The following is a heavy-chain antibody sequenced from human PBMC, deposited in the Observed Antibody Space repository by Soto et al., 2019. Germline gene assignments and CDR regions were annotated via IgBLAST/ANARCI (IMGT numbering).Heavy chain of an antibody. CDR1: GYTLTGYH. Sequence: ASVKVSCKTSGYTLTGYHIHWVRQAPGQGLEWMGWINTNTGDTNYAQKFQGWVTMTRDTSINTAYVQPSRLTSDDTAVYYCARWVGASNWFDPWGQGTLVTVSS. J-gene: IGHJ5*02. CDR3: ARWVGASNWFDP. CDR2: INTNTGDT. D-gene: IGHD1-26*01. V-gene: IGHV1-2*04.